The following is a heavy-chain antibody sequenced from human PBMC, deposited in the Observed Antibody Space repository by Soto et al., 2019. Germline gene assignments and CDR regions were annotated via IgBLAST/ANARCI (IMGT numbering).Heavy chain of an antibody. CDR3: AGAGFEERSPSYYYYYMDV. Sequence: SETLSLTCAVYGGSFSGYYWSWIRQPPGKGLEWIGEINHSGSTNYNPSLKSRVTISVDTSKNQFSLKLSSVTAADTAVYYCAGAGFEERSPSYYYYYMDVWGKGTTVTVSS. D-gene: IGHD3-10*01. CDR2: INHSGST. J-gene: IGHJ6*03. V-gene: IGHV4-34*01. CDR1: GGSFSGYY.